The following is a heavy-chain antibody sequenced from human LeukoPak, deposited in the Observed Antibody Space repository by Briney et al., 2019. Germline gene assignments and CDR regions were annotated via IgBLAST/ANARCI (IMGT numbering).Heavy chain of an antibody. J-gene: IGHJ4*02. CDR2: ISGSGDTT. V-gene: IGHV3-23*01. Sequence: GGSLRLSCAASGFTFSSYAMNWVRQAPGKGLEWVSFISGSGDTTYYADSVKGRFTISRDSSKNTLYRQMNSLRAEDTAVYYCAKSRGESRGASNYWGQGTLVTVSS. D-gene: IGHD1-26*01. CDR3: AKSRGESRGASNY. CDR1: GFTFSSYA.